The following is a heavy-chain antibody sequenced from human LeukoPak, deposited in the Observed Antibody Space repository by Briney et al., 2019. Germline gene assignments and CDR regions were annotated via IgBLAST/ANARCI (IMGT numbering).Heavy chain of an antibody. V-gene: IGHV4-34*01. CDR1: GGSFSGYY. Sequence: SETLSLTCAVYGGSFSGYYWSWIRQPPGKGLEWIGEINHSGSTNYNPSLKSRVTISVDTSKIQFSLKLGSVTAADTAVYFCARRITILGVVSEPSYYFDYWGQGTLVTVSS. CDR3: ARRITILGVVSEPSYYFDY. D-gene: IGHD3-3*01. CDR2: INHSGST. J-gene: IGHJ4*02.